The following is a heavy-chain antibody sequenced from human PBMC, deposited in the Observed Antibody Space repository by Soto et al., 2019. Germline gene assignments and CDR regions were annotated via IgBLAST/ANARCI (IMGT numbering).Heavy chain of an antibody. D-gene: IGHD1-26*01. Sequence: GGALRLSFAASGFSFCKYSLKWGRPGPRKGLEWVSGISGGGGGTYYADSVKGRFIISRDNSKNTVYLQLNSLRAEDTAFYYCAKDSISDRETFNFDSWGRGTLVTVSS. J-gene: IGHJ4*02. CDR2: ISGGGGGT. CDR3: AKDSISDRETFNFDS. CDR1: GFSFCKYS. V-gene: IGHV3-23*01.